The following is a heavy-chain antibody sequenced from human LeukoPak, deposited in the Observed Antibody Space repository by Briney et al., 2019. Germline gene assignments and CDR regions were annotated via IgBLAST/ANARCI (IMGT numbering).Heavy chain of an antibody. CDR1: GYSISSGYY. CDR3: ARRVFTSSWYFDY. V-gene: IGHV4-38-2*01. D-gene: IGHD6-13*01. Sequence: SETLSLTCAVSGYSISSGYYWGWIRQPPGKGLEWIGSIFHSGITYYNPSLKSRLTISVDTSKNQFSLELSSVTAADTSVYYCARRVFTSSWYFDYWGQGTLVTVSS. CDR2: IFHSGIT. J-gene: IGHJ4*02.